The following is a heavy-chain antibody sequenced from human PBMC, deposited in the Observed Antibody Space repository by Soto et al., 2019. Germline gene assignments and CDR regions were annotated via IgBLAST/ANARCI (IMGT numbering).Heavy chain of an antibody. V-gene: IGHV3-21*01. CDR2: ISSSSSYI. Sequence: EVQLVESGGGLVKPGGSLRLSCAASGFTFSSYSMNWVRQAPWKGLEWVSSISSSSSYIYYADSVKGRFTISRDNAKNSLYLQMNSLRAEATAVYYCASSMIVVVPPDYWGQGTLVTVSS. D-gene: IGHD3-22*01. CDR1: GFTFSSYS. J-gene: IGHJ4*02. CDR3: ASSMIVVVPPDY.